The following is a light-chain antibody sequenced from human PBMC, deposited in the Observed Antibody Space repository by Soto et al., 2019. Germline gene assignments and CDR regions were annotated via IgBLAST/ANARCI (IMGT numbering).Light chain of an antibody. J-gene: IGKJ1*01. V-gene: IGKV3-20*01. CDR2: GAS. Sequence: EIVLTQSPGTLSLSQGERATLSCRASESVTSSYLAWYQHKPGQAPRLLIYGASSRATGIPDRFSGSWSGTDFTLTISRLEPEDFAVYYCQQYGRSPRTFGQWTKVEIK. CDR1: ESVTSSY. CDR3: QQYGRSPRT.